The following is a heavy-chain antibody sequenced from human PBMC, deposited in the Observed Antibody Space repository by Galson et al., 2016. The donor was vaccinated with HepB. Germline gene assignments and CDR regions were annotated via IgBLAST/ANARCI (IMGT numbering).Heavy chain of an antibody. V-gene: IGHV2-5*01. D-gene: IGHD3-10*01. Sequence: PALVKPTQTLTLTCTFSGFSLNIDGEGVGWIRQPPGKALGWLALVYWNDDKRYSPSLKTRLTITKDASKKQVFLKMTNMDPADTATYYCAHIGLRFGDLLLDYWGQGARVTVSS. CDR2: VYWNDDK. CDR3: AHIGLRFGDLLLDY. CDR1: GFSLNIDGEG. J-gene: IGHJ4*02.